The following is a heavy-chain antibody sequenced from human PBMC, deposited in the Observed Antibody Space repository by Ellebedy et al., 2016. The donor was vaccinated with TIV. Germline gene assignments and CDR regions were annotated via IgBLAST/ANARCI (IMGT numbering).Heavy chain of an antibody. Sequence: PGGSLRLSCAGSGFTFSSFAISWVRQAPGKGLEWVATINQGGSETYYVDSVKGRFTISRDNSKNSLYLQMNSLRADDTDLYYCASAARGSGAYESFWGQGTLVTVSS. CDR1: GFTFSSFA. J-gene: IGHJ4*02. V-gene: IGHV3-7*01. CDR3: ASAARGSGAYESF. CDR2: INQGGSET. D-gene: IGHD5-12*01.